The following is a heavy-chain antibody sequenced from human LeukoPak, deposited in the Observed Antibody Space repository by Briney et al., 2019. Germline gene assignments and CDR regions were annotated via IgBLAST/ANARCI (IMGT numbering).Heavy chain of an antibody. J-gene: IGHJ4*02. CDR3: ARSLSVTTRSYYFDY. Sequence: ASVKVSCKASGYTFTGYDMHWVRQAPGHGLEWMGWINPDSGGTNYAQKFQGRVTMTRDMSTSTVYMELSSLRSEDTAGYYCARSLSVTTRSYYFDYWGQGTLVTVSS. CDR1: GYTFTGYD. CDR2: INPDSGGT. V-gene: IGHV1-2*02. D-gene: IGHD4-17*01.